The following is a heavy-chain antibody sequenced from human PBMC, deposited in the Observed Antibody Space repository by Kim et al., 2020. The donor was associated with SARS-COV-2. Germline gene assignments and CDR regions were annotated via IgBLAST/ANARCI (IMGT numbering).Heavy chain of an antibody. D-gene: IGHD3-22*01. J-gene: IGHJ4*02. V-gene: IGHV3-23*01. Sequence: KGRFTTSRDNSKNTLYLQMNSLGAEDTAVYYCAKAPTITMIVVVIMDYFDYWGQGTLVTVSS. CDR3: AKAPTITMIVVVIMDYFDY.